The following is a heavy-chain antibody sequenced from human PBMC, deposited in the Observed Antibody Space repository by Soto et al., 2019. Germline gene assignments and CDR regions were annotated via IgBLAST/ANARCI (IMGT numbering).Heavy chain of an antibody. CDR1: GGSISSSNW. CDR3: ARIRYYASSGYFDY. D-gene: IGHD3-22*01. V-gene: IGHV4-4*02. CDR2: IYHSGST. J-gene: IGHJ4*02. Sequence: QVQLQESGPGLVKPSGTLSLTCAVSGGSISSSNWWSWVRQPPGKGLERIGEIYHSGSTNYNPSLKSQDNISVDKSKNQFSLKLNSVTAADTAVYYCARIRYYASSGYFDYWGQETLETVSS.